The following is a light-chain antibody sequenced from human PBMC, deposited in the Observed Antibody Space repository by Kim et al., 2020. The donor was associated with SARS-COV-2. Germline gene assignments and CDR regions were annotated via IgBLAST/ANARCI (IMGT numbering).Light chain of an antibody. Sequence: DIQMTQSPSSLSASVGDRVTIACRASQTISTYLNWYQEKPGKAPKLLIYAASFLQGGVPSRFSGSGSWTDFTLTITSLQPEDFATYYCQQSYTMPYTFGQGTKLEI. CDR1: QTISTY. CDR3: QQSYTMPYT. J-gene: IGKJ2*01. V-gene: IGKV1-39*01. CDR2: AAS.